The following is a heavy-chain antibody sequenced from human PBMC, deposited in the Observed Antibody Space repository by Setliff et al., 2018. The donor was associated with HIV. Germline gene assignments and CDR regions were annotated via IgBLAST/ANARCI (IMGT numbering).Heavy chain of an antibody. J-gene: IGHJ6*02. D-gene: IGHD5-18*01. V-gene: IGHV4-34*01. Sequence: SETLSLTCAVYGGSFSGYYWSWIRQPPGKGLEWIGSFSYNGRTYYNPSLKSRVTISVDTSKNQFSLKLSSVTAADTAVYYCAREGAPRGEDLKDTAMVYYYYGMDVWGQGTTVTVSS. CDR1: GGSFSGYY. CDR2: FSYNGRT. CDR3: AREGAPRGEDLKDTAMVYYYYGMDV.